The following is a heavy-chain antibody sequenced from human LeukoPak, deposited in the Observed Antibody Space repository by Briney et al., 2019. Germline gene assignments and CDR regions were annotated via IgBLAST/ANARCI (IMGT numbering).Heavy chain of an antibody. J-gene: IGHJ5*02. V-gene: IGHV4-59*01. D-gene: IGHD1-1*01. CDR3: ARWANWNHDH. CDR2: IYYSGST. CDR1: GGSISPYY. Sequence: SETLSLTCTVSGGSISPYYWSWIRQPPGKGLEWIGCIYYSGSTNYNPSLKSRVTISVDTSKNKFSLKLTSVTAADTAVYYCARWANWNHDHWGQGTLVTVSS.